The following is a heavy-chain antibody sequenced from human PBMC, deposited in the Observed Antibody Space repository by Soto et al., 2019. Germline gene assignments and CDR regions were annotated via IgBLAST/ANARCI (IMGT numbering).Heavy chain of an antibody. CDR1: GGTFSSYT. Sequence: QVQLVQSGAEVKKPGSSVKVSCKASGGTFSSYTISWVRQAPGQGLEWMGRIIPILGIANYAQKFQGRVTITADKSTSTAYMELSSLRSEDTAVYYCASGDIRGNDAFDIWGQGTMVTVSS. CDR2: IIPILGIA. D-gene: IGHD3-10*01. CDR3: ASGDIRGNDAFDI. V-gene: IGHV1-69*02. J-gene: IGHJ3*02.